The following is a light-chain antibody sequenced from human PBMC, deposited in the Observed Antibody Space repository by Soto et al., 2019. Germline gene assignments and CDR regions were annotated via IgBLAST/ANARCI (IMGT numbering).Light chain of an antibody. CDR1: QSVDSY. J-gene: IGKJ5*01. CDR3: QQYNLWPDT. V-gene: IGKV3D-15*01. CDR2: DVS. Sequence: EIVLTQSPASLSLSPGERATLSCRASQSVDSYLVWYQQKPGQAPRLLIYDVSNRATDIPARFSGSGSGTEFTLTISGLQSEDFAVYYCQQYNLWPDTFGQGTRLEIK.